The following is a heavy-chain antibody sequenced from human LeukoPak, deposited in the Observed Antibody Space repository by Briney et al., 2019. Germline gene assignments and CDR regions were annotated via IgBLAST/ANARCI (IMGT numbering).Heavy chain of an antibody. CDR3: AGRGVTWFDP. Sequence: SETLSLTCTVSGGSISSYYWSWIRQPPGKGLEWIGYIYYSGSTNYNPSLKSRVTISVDTSKNQFSLKLSSVTAADTAVYYCAGRGVTWFDPWGQGTLVTVSS. CDR2: IYYSGST. D-gene: IGHD3-10*01. V-gene: IGHV4-59*08. J-gene: IGHJ5*02. CDR1: GGSISSYY.